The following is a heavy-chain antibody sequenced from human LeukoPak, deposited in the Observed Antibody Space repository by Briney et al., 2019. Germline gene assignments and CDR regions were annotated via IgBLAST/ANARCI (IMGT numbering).Heavy chain of an antibody. V-gene: IGHV4-34*01. CDR3: ARGTLTEDIVVVPAARGLHPRKYYFDY. D-gene: IGHD2-2*01. J-gene: IGHJ4*02. CDR1: GGSFSGYY. CDR2: INHSGST. Sequence: SETLSLTCAVSGGSFSGYYWSWIRQPPGKGLEWIGEINHSGSTNYNPSLKSRVTTLVNTSKNQFSLKLISVTAADTDVYYCARGTLTEDIVVVPAARGLHPRKYYFDYWGQGTLVTVSS.